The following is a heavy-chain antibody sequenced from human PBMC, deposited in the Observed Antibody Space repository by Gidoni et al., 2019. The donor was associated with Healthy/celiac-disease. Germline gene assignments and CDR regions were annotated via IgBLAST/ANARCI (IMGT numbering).Heavy chain of an antibody. V-gene: IGHV3-30-3*01. CDR3: AREMVSEMITFGGVIALSDAFDI. CDR2: ISYDGSNT. J-gene: IGHJ3*02. Sequence: QVQLVESGGGVVQPGRSLRLSCAASGFTFSSYAMHWVRQAPGKGLELVAVISYDGSNTYYADSVKGRFTISRDNSKNTLYLQMNSLRAEDTAVYYCAREMVSEMITFGGVIALSDAFDIWGQGTMVTVSS. D-gene: IGHD3-16*02. CDR1: GFTFSSYA.